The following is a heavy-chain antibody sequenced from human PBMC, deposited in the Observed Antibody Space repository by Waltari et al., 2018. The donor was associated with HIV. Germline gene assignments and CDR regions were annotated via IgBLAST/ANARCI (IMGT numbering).Heavy chain of an antibody. D-gene: IGHD3-10*01. V-gene: IGHV4-59*01. J-gene: IGHJ4*02. CDR2: IYYSGRT. CDR3: ARDHKYASGLPDS. Sequence: QVQLQASGPGLVKPSETLSLTCPVSGGSLSYYYWRWIRQPPGKGLEWIGYIYYSGRTAYNPSLKSRVSISVDTSKNQFSLKLSSVTAADTAVYYCARDHKYASGLPDSWGQGTLVTVSS. CDR1: GGSLSYYY.